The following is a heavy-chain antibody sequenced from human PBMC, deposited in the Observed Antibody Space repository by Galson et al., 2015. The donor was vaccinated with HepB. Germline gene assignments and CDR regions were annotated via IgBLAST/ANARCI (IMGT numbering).Heavy chain of an antibody. D-gene: IGHD3-22*01. J-gene: IGHJ4*02. Sequence: SCKASGGTFSSYTISWVRQAPGQGLERMGRIIPILGIANYAQKFQGRVTITADKSTSTAYMELSSLRSEDTAVYYCASDYYDSSGYYSMVDYWGQGTLVTVSS. V-gene: IGHV1-69*02. CDR1: GGTFSSYT. CDR3: ASDYYDSSGYYSMVDY. CDR2: IIPILGIA.